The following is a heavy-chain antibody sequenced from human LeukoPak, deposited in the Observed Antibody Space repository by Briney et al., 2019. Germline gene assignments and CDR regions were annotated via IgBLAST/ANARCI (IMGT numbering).Heavy chain of an antibody. CDR1: GFTFSSYS. Sequence: GGCLRLSCAASGFTFSSYSMNWVRQAPGKGLEWVSYISSSSSTIYYADSVKGRFTISRDNAKNSLYLQMNSLRAEDTAVYYCARRLISAAAGSSPVDYWGQGTLVTVSS. D-gene: IGHD6-13*01. J-gene: IGHJ4*02. V-gene: IGHV3-48*04. CDR2: ISSSSSTI. CDR3: ARRLISAAAGSSPVDY.